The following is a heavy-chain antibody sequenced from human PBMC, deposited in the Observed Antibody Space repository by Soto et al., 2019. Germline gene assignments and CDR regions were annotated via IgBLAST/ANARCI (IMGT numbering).Heavy chain of an antibody. Sequence: SETLSLTCAVSGYSINNSNWWGWIRQPPGKGLEWIGYIYYSGSTYYNSSLKSRVTMSLDTSKNQFSLKLSSVTAADTAVYYCAREASDILTGSHYYYGMDVWGQGTTVTVSS. V-gene: IGHV4-28*03. CDR2: IYYSGST. D-gene: IGHD3-9*01. J-gene: IGHJ6*02. CDR1: GYSINNSNW. CDR3: AREASDILTGSHYYYGMDV.